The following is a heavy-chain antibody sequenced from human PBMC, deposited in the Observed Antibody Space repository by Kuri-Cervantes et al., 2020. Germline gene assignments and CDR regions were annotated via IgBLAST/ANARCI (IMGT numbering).Heavy chain of an antibody. D-gene: IGHD2-21*01. V-gene: IGHV3-7*01. Sequence: GESLKISCAASGFTFSSYWMSWLRQSPGKGLEWLAQIKDDGSEKYYVGSVQGRLTISRDNAKNSLYLQMNSLRAEDTAVYYCARDDGEKSVDYWGQGILVTVSS. CDR1: GFTFSSYW. CDR3: ARDDGEKSVDY. CDR2: IKDDGSEK. J-gene: IGHJ4*02.